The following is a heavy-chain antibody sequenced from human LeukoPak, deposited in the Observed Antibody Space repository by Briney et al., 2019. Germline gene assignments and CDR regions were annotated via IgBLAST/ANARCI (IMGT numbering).Heavy chain of an antibody. CDR2: INHRGST. V-gene: IGHV4-39*07. CDR1: GGSISSSSYY. CDR3: ARVKAVAGTLPHLLDY. Sequence: PSETLSLTCTVSGGSISSSSYYWGWIRQPPGEGLEWIGEINHRGSTNYNPPLKSRLTISKDKFKNQFSLKLTSVTVADTAVYFCARVKAVAGTLPHLLDYWGQGTLVTVSS. J-gene: IGHJ4*01. D-gene: IGHD6-19*01.